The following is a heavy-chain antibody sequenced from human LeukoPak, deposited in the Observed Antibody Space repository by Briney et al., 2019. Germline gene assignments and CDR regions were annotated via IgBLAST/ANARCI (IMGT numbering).Heavy chain of an antibody. CDR3: AKYSGSFTRDYYYYYGMDV. CDR1: GFTFSGYT. J-gene: IGHJ6*02. CDR2: ISSSSTYI. V-gene: IGHV3-21*04. Sequence: PGGSLRLSCAASGFTFSGYTINWVRQAPGKGLEWVSSISSSSTYIYYADSVRGRFTISRDNAKNSVLLQMNSLRAEDTAVYYCAKYSGSFTRDYYYYYGMDVWGQGTTVTVSS. D-gene: IGHD1-26*01.